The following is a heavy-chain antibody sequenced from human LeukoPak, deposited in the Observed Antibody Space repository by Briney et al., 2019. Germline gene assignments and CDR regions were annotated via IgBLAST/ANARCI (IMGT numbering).Heavy chain of an antibody. V-gene: IGHV5-51*01. Sequence: PGDSLKISCKGSGYTFPSYWIGWVRQMPGKGLEWMGIIHPDDSDTRYSPSFQGQVTISADKSISTAYLQWSSLKASDTAMYYCARRYCSARNCYYFDYWGQGPLVTVSS. D-gene: IGHD2-15*01. CDR2: IHPDDSDT. CDR3: ARRYCSARNCYYFDY. CDR1: GYTFPSYW. J-gene: IGHJ4*02.